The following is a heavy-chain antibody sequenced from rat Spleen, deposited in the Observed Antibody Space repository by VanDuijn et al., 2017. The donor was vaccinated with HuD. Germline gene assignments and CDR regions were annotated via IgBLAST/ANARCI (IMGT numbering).Heavy chain of an antibody. CDR3: AKGGSDYYVMDA. Sequence: EVQLVETGGGLVQPGRSLKLSCVASGFTFSSYWMYWIRQAPGKGLEWVSSINTDGGSTYYPDSVKGRFTISRDNAENTVYLQMNSLRSEDTATYYCAKGGSDYYVMDAWGQGASVTVSS. J-gene: IGHJ4*01. V-gene: IGHV5-58*01. CDR2: INTDGGST. D-gene: IGHD1-11*01. CDR1: GFTFSSYW.